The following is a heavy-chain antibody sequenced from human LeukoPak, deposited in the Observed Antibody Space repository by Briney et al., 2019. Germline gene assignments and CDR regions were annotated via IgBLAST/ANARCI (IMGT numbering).Heavy chain of an antibody. Sequence: PSETLSLICAVYGGSFSGYYWSWIRQPPGKGLEWIGEINHSGSTNYNPSLKSRVTISVDTSKNQFSLKLSSVTAADTAIYYCAKSGGYGLIDYWGQGTLVTVSS. J-gene: IGHJ4*02. CDR2: INHSGST. D-gene: IGHD1-26*01. V-gene: IGHV4-34*01. CDR3: AKSGGYGLIDY. CDR1: GGSFSGYY.